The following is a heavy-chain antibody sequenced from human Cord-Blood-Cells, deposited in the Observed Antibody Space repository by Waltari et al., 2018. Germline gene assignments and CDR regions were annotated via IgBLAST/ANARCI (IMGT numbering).Heavy chain of an antibody. Sequence: QVQLQESGPGLVKPSETLSLTCPVSGGSVSSGSYYWSWIRQPPGKGLEWIGYIYYSGSTNYNPSLKSRVTISVDTSKNQFSLKLSSVTAADTAVYYCARVERGVARAGFDPWGQGTLVTVSS. V-gene: IGHV4-61*01. CDR1: GGSVSSGSYY. CDR3: ARVERGVARAGFDP. D-gene: IGHD2-15*01. CDR2: IYYSGST. J-gene: IGHJ5*02.